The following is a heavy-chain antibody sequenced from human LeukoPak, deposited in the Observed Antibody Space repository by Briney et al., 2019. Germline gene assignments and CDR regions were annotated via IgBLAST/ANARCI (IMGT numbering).Heavy chain of an antibody. Sequence: GGSLRLSCTASGLTFSTSGFNWVRQAPGKGLEWVSYISSSGSTIYYADSVKGRFTISRDNAKNSLYLQMNSLRAEDTAVYYCARGWYYFDYWGQGTLVTVSS. D-gene: IGHD2-8*01. J-gene: IGHJ4*02. CDR1: GLTFSTSG. CDR2: ISSSGSTI. V-gene: IGHV3-48*04. CDR3: ARGWYYFDY.